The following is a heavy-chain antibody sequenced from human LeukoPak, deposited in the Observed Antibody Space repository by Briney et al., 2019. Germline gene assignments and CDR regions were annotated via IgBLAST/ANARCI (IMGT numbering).Heavy chain of an antibody. J-gene: IGHJ4*02. V-gene: IGHV3-23*01. CDR1: RFTFSSYA. CDR2: ISGGGGST. D-gene: IGHD3-22*01. CDR3: ARENWVYNWKYDSSGSGVNY. Sequence: GGSLRLSCAASRFTFSSYAMSWVRQAPGRGLEWVSTISGGGGSTYYSDSVKGRFTISRDNSKNTLYLQMNSLRAEDTAIYYCARENWVYNWKYDSSGSGVNYWGQGTLVTVSS.